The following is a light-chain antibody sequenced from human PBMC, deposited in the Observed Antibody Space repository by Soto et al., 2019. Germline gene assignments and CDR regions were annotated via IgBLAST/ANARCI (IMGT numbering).Light chain of an antibody. CDR1: QSVSSSY. Sequence: EIVLTQSPGTLSLSPGERATLSCRASQSVSSSYLAWYQQKPHQAPRLLIDGATSRTAGIPDTFSGSGSATDFTLTISRLEPADFAVYYCQQYGSSPPLTFGHGTKVDIK. CDR2: GAT. V-gene: IGKV3-20*01. CDR3: QQYGSSPPLT. J-gene: IGKJ3*01.